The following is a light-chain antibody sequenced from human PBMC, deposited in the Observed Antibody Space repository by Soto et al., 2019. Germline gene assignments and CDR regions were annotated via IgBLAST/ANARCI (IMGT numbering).Light chain of an antibody. V-gene: IGLV2-14*03. Sequence: QSALTKPASLTGSPGQSITISCTGTSSDVGGYNYVSWYQHHPGKAPKLIIYDVSNRPSGVSIRFSGSKSDNTASLTISGLQPEDEADYHCSSYTTSNTRQIVFGTGTKVTVL. CDR1: SSDVGGYNY. CDR2: DVS. CDR3: SSYTTSNTRQIV. J-gene: IGLJ1*01.